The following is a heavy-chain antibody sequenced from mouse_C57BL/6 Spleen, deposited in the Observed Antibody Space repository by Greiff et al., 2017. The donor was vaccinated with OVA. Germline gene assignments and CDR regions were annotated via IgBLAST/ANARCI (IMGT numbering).Heavy chain of an antibody. CDR1: GYAFSSSW. J-gene: IGHJ1*03. V-gene: IGHV1-82*01. CDR2: IYPGDGDT. D-gene: IGHD4-1*01. Sequence: VQLQQSGPELVKPGASVKISCKASGYAFSSSWMNWVKQRPGKGLEWIGRIYPGDGDTNYNGKFKGKATLTADKSSSTAYMQLSSLTSEDSAVYYGAELGDMDDWGTGTTVTVSS. CDR3: AELGDMDD.